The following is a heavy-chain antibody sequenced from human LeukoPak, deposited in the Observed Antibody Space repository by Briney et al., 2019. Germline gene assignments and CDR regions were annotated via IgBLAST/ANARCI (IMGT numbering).Heavy chain of an antibody. D-gene: IGHD4-17*01. J-gene: IGHJ3*02. V-gene: IGHV4-34*01. CDR1: GGSFSGYY. Sequence: PSETLSLTCAVYGGSFSGYYWSWIRQPPGKGLEWIGEINHSGSTNYNPSLKSRVTISVDTSKNQFSLKLSSVTAADTAVYYCAREGPTVRGGYDAFDIWGQGTMVTVSS. CDR3: AREGPTVRGGYDAFDI. CDR2: INHSGST.